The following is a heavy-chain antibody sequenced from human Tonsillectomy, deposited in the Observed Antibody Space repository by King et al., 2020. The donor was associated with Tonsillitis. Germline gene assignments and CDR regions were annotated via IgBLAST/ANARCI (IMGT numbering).Heavy chain of an antibody. J-gene: IGHJ4*02. CDR2: IFYSGNT. D-gene: IGHD3-10*01. Sequence: QLQESGPGLVKPSQTLSLTCTVSGVSISNGDYYWSWIRQPPGKGLEWIVYIFYSGNTYYNPSLKNRLTISVDTSTNQSSLKLSSVTAADTAVYYCARGSPYYYGSDYWGQGTLVTVSS. V-gene: IGHV4-30-4*01. CDR3: ARGSPYYYGSDY. CDR1: GVSISNGDYY.